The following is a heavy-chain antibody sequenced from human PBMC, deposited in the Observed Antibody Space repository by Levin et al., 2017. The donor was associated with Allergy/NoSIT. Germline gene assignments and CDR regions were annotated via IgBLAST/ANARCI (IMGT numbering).Heavy chain of an antibody. D-gene: IGHD3-10*01. Sequence: AASVKVSCKASGGTFSSYAISWVRQAPGQGLEWMGGIIPIFGTANYAQKFQGRVTITADESTSTAYMELSSLRSEDTAVYYCARDSRYYGSGSYSYWGQGTLVTVSS. V-gene: IGHV1-69*13. CDR1: GGTFSSYA. CDR3: ARDSRYYGSGSYSY. J-gene: IGHJ4*02. CDR2: IIPIFGTA.